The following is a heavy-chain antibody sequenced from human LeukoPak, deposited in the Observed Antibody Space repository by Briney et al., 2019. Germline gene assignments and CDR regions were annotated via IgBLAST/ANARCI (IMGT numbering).Heavy chain of an antibody. CDR3: ARGEPGGREY. Sequence: SETLSLTCAVYGGSFSTYYWSWIRQPPGKGLEWIGEINHSGITNYNPSLKSRVIISVDTSKKQSSLRLTSVTAADTAVYYCARGEPGGREYWGQGTLVTVSS. J-gene: IGHJ4*02. V-gene: IGHV4-34*01. CDR1: GGSFSTYY. D-gene: IGHD3-10*01. CDR2: INHSGIT.